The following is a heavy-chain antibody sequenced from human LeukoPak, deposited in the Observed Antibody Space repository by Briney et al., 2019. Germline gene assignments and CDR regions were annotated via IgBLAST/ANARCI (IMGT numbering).Heavy chain of an antibody. CDR2: ISAYNGNT. J-gene: IGHJ1*01. D-gene: IGHD2-2*01. CDR3: ARGGYCSSTSCYAPKYFQH. CDR1: GYTFTSYG. V-gene: IGHV1-18*04. Sequence: ASVTVSCKASGYTFTSYGISWVRQAPGQGLEWMGWISAYNGNTNYAQKLQGRVTMTTDTSTNTAYMELRSLRSDDTAVYYCARGGYCSSTSCYAPKYFQHWGQGTLVTVSS.